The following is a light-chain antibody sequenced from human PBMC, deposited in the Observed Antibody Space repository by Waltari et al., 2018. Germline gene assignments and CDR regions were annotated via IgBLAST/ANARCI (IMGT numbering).Light chain of an antibody. V-gene: IGKV3-15*01. Sequence: LSLSPGERATLSCRASQSVSSSLAWYHQKPGQAPRLLIYGASSRATGIPDRFSGSGSGTDFTLTISSLEPEDFAVYYCQQYSNWPYSFGQGTKVEIK. CDR2: GAS. CDR1: QSVSSS. CDR3: QQYSNWPYS. J-gene: IGKJ2*03.